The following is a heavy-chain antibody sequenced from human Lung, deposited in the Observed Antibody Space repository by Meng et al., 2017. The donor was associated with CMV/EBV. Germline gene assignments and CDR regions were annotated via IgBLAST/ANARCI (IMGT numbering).Heavy chain of an antibody. Sequence: SMXVSXXASGGTLSSYAFSWVRQAPGQGLEWMGGIIPIFAIANYAQKFQGRVTITTDESTSTAYMELSSLRSEDTAVYYCARDRTGDCSSTSCYNYYYYYGMDVWGQGXTVTVSS. CDR3: ARDRTGDCSSTSCYNYYYYYGMDV. CDR1: GGTLSSYA. CDR2: IIPIFAIA. V-gene: IGHV1-69*05. J-gene: IGHJ6*02. D-gene: IGHD2-2*02.